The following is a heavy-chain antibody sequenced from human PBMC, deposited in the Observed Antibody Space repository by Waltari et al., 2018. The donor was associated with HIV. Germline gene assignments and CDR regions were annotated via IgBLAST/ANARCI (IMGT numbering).Heavy chain of an antibody. V-gene: IGHV3-11*01. CDR2: ISTSGSTI. Sequence: MSWIRQAPGKGLEWISYISTSGSTIYYADSVKGRFTISRDNAKNSLYLQMNSLRAEDTAVYYCTRAKPLDSWGQGTLVTVSS. J-gene: IGHJ4*02. CDR3: TRAKPLDS.